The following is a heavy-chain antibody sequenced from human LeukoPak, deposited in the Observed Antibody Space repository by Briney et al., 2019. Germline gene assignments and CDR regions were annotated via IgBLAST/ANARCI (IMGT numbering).Heavy chain of an antibody. CDR2: IRYDGSHK. J-gene: IGHJ3*02. Sequence: GGSLRLSCAASGFSFIDYGMHWVRQAPAKGLEWVASIRYDGSHKYYADSVKGRFTISRDTSKNTLFLQMYSLRVDDTAVYYCAKDLAYGDYIPLIWGQGTMVTVSS. CDR1: GFSFIDYG. V-gene: IGHV3-30*02. D-gene: IGHD4-17*01. CDR3: AKDLAYGDYIPLI.